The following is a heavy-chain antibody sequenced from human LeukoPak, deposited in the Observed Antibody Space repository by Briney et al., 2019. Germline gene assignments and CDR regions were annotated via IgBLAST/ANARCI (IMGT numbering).Heavy chain of an antibody. V-gene: IGHV3-21*01. D-gene: IGHD6-19*01. Sequence: PGGSLRLSCAASGFTFSSYSMNWVRQAPGKGLEWVSSISSSSSYIYYADSVKGRFTISRDNAKNSLYLQMNSLRAEDTAVYYCASGRGSGFYYFDYWGQGTLVTVSS. CDR3: ASGRGSGFYYFDY. CDR1: GFTFSSYS. CDR2: ISSSSSYI. J-gene: IGHJ4*02.